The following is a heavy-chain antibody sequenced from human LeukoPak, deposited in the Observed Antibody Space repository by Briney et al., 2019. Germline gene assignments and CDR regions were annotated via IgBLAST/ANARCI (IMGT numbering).Heavy chain of an antibody. CDR1: GCTFSSYW. V-gene: IGHV3-74*01. CDR2: INSDGSST. CDR3: AREGPPYYDFWSGYHNWFDP. Sequence: PGGSLRLSCAASGCTFSSYWRHWVRQAPGKGLVWVSRINSDGSSTSYADSVKGRFTISRDNAKNTLYLQMNSLRAEDTAVYYCAREGPPYYDFWSGYHNWFDPWGQGTLVTVSS. J-gene: IGHJ5*02. D-gene: IGHD3-3*01.